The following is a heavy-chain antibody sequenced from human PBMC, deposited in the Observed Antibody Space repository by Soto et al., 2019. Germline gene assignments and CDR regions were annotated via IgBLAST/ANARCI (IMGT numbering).Heavy chain of an antibody. D-gene: IGHD2-15*01. CDR1: GGSIYRSGYY. CDR3: GKVLVGATGHTDSDS. J-gene: IGHJ4*02. Sequence: SETLSLTCTVSGGSIYRSGYYWGWIRQPPGRGLEWIGNIDYNGVTYSNPSLKSRVTISKDTSKNQFSLKLTSVTAADTALYYCGKVLVGATGHTDSDSWGPGTLVTVSS. CDR2: IDYNGVT. V-gene: IGHV4-39*01.